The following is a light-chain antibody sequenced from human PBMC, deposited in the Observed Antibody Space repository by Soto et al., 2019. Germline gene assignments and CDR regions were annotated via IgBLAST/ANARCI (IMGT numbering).Light chain of an antibody. J-gene: IGLJ1*01. CDR3: PAWDSRTAGV. CDR2: QDS. CDR1: KLGDKY. Sequence: SYELTQPPSVSVSPGQTASITCSGEKLGDKYACWYQQKPGQSPVLVIYQDSRRPSGIPERFSGSNSGNTATLTISGTQAMDEAYYYCPAWDSRTAGVFGTGTKLTVL. V-gene: IGLV3-1*01.